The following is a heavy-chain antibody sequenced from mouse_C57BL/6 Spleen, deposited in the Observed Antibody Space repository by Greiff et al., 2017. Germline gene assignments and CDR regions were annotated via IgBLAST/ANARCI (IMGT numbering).Heavy chain of an antibody. V-gene: IGHV1-15*01. J-gene: IGHJ3*01. Sequence: QVQLQQSGAELVRPGASVTLSCKASGYTFTDYEMHWVKQTPVHGLEWIGAIDPETGGTSYNQKFKGKAILPSDKSSSTAYMQLRSLTSEDSAVYYWTRAGWLPGVAYWGQGTLVTVSA. D-gene: IGHD1-1*02. CDR1: GYTFTDYE. CDR2: IDPETGGT. CDR3: TRAGWLPGVAY.